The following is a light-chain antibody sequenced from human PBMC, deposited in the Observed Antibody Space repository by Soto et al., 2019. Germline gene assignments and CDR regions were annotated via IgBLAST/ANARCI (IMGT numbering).Light chain of an antibody. J-gene: IGKJ1*01. Sequence: MVTHSPATLSVFPGETATLSCRASQSVSSDLAWYQQRPGQAPRLLIYGASTRATGIPARFRGSGSGTEFRLTISSLQSEDFATYYCQQYNTWHPKMAFGRGTKV. V-gene: IGKV3-15*01. CDR3: QQYNTWHPKMA. CDR1: QSVSSD. CDR2: GAS.